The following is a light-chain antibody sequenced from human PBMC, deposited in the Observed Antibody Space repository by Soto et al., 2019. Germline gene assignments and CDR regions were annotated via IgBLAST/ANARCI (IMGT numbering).Light chain of an antibody. Sequence: SVLTQPPSVSGAPGQRVTISCTGNSSNIGAGYNVHWYQQLPGTAPKLLIFVNTNRPSGVPDRFSGSKSGSSASLAITALQAEDEADYYCQSYDGSLSGYVFGTGTKLTVL. V-gene: IGLV1-40*01. J-gene: IGLJ1*01. CDR1: SSNIGAGYN. CDR2: VNT. CDR3: QSYDGSLSGYV.